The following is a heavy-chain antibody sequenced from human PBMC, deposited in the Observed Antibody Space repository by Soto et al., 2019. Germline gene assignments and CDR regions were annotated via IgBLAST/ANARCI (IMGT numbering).Heavy chain of an antibody. V-gene: IGHV3-74*01. Sequence: EVQLVESGGGLVQPGGSLRLSCAASGFTFSSYWMHWVRQAPGKGLVWVSRINSDGSSTSYADSVKGRFTISRDNAKNTLYLQKNSLRAEDTAVYYCARDRIYGDYHYYYYGMDVWGQGTTVTVSS. J-gene: IGHJ6*02. CDR3: ARDRIYGDYHYYYYGMDV. CDR2: INSDGSST. D-gene: IGHD4-17*01. CDR1: GFTFSSYW.